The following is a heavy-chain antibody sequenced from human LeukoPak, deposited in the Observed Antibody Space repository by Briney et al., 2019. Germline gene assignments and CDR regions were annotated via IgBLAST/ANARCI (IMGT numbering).Heavy chain of an antibody. CDR1: GFTFSSYS. J-gene: IGHJ4*02. V-gene: IGHV3-21*01. D-gene: IGHD3-22*01. CDR3: ARAQPLYYYDSSGYYYEY. Sequence: PGGSLRLSCAASGFTFSSYSMNWVRQAPGKGLEWVSSISSSSSYIYYADSVKGRFTISRDNAKNSLYLQMNSLRAEDTAVYYCARAQPLYYYDSSGYYYEYWGQGTLVTVSS. CDR2: ISSSSSYI.